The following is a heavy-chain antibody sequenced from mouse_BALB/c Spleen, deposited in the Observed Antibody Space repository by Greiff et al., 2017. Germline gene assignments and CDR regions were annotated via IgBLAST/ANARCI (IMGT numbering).Heavy chain of an antibody. J-gene: IGHJ2*01. CDR1: GFTFSSYG. D-gene: IGHD2-14*01. V-gene: IGHV5-6-3*01. Sequence: EVQVVESGGGLVQPGGSLKLSCAASGFTFSSYGMSWVRQTPDKRLELVATINSNGGSTYYPDSVKGRFTISRDNAKNTLYLQMSSLKSEDTAMYYCARNYRYDEGDFDYWGQGTTLTVSS. CDR3: ARNYRYDEGDFDY. CDR2: INSNGGST.